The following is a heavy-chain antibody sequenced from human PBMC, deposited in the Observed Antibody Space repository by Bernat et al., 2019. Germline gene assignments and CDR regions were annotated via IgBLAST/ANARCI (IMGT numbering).Heavy chain of an antibody. CDR2: IKEDGSEK. CDR1: GSSFSSYW. Sequence: EVQLVESGGGLVQPGGSLRLSCAASGSSFSSYWMSWVRQAPGKGLEWVANIKEDGSEKHYADSVKGRFTISRDNSKNTLYLQMNSLRAEDTAVYYCARMYSSSGDYFDYWGQGTLVTVSS. V-gene: IGHV3-7*01. CDR3: ARMYSSSGDYFDY. D-gene: IGHD6-6*01. J-gene: IGHJ4*02.